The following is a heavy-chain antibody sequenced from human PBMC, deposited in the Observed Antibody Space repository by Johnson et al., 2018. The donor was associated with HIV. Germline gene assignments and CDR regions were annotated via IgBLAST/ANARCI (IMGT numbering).Heavy chain of an antibody. CDR3: ARAIAAAGTVGVDAFDI. Sequence: VQLVESGGGLVQPGGSLRLSCAASGFTFSSYDIHWVRQATGKGLESVSPIGPAADTYYPGSVKGRFTVSRENAKNSLYLQMNSLRAEDTAVYYCARAIAAAGTVGVDAFDIWGQGTMVTVSS. J-gene: IGHJ3*02. CDR2: IGPAADT. V-gene: IGHV3-13*01. D-gene: IGHD6-13*01. CDR1: GFTFSSYD.